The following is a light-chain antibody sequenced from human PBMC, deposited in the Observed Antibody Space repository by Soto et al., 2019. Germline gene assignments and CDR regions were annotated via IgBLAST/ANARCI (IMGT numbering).Light chain of an antibody. CDR3: QHCDTSWP. Sequence: DIQMTQSPSTLSGSVGDRVTITCRASQTISSWLAWYQQKPGKAPKLLIYKASTLKSGVPSRFSGSGSGTEFTLTISGLQPDDFATYYCQHCDTSWPFGQGTKVDIK. CDR2: KAS. J-gene: IGKJ1*01. CDR1: QTISSW. V-gene: IGKV1-5*03.